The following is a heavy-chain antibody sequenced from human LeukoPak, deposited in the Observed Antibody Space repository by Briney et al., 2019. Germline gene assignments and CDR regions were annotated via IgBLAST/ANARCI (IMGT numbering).Heavy chain of an antibody. D-gene: IGHD1-26*01. CDR2: IRYDGSNK. V-gene: IGHV3-30*02. J-gene: IGHJ6*03. CDR1: GFTFSSYG. Sequence: PGGSLRLSCAASGFTFSSYGMHWVCQAPGKGLEWVAFIRYDGSNKYYTDSVKGRFTISRDNSKNTLYLQMNSLRAEDTAVYYCAKGRGWEASYYYYYMDVWGKGTTVTISS. CDR3: AKGRGWEASYYYYYMDV.